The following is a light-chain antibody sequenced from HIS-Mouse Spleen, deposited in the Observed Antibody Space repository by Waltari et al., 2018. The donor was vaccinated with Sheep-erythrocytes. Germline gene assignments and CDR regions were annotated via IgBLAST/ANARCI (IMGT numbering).Light chain of an antibody. CDR1: QGIRSY. V-gene: IGKV1-9*01. CDR3: QQLNSYPPRVT. J-gene: IGKJ4*01. Sequence: DIQLTQSPSFLSASVGDRVTITCRASQGIRSYLAWYQQKPGKAPKLLIYAASTLQSGVPSRFSGSGSGTEFTLTISSLQPEDFATYYCQQLNSYPPRVTFGGGTKVEIK. CDR2: AAS.